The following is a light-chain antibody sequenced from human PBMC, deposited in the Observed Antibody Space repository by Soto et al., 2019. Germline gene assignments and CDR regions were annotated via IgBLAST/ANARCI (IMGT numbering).Light chain of an antibody. CDR3: QQYDNLPIT. V-gene: IGKV1-33*01. Sequence: DIQMTQSPSSLSASVGDRVTITCQASQDISRYLNWYQQKPGKAPKLLIYDASNLETGVPSRFSGSRSWTDFTLTISSLQPGDISTYYCQQYDNLPITFGGGTKVEI. CDR1: QDISRY. CDR2: DAS. J-gene: IGKJ4*01.